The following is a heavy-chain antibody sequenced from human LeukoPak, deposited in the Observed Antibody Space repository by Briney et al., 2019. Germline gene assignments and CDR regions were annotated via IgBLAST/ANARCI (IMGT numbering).Heavy chain of an antibody. CDR2: ISAYNGDT. CDR3: ASDPSNTSGWYIYFDY. V-gene: IGHV1-18*01. D-gene: IGHD6-19*01. Sequence: ASVEVSCKASGYTFTRYGITWVRQAPGQGLEWMGWISAYNGDTKYAQKLQGRVTMTTDTSTSTAYMELRSLRSDDTAVYYCASDPSNTSGWYIYFDYWGQGTLVTVSS. CDR1: GYTFTRYG. J-gene: IGHJ4*02.